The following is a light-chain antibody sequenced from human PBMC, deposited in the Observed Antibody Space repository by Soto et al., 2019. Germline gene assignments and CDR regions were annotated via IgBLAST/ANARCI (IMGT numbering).Light chain of an antibody. CDR3: MQARQTPIT. Sequence: DIVMTQSPLSLPVTPGDPASISCRSSQSLLHSNGYNYLDWYLQKPGQSPQLLIYLGSNRASGVPDRFSGSGSGTDFTLKISRVEAEDVGVYYCMQARQTPITFGQGTRLEIK. J-gene: IGKJ5*01. V-gene: IGKV2-28*01. CDR1: QSLLHSNGYNY. CDR2: LGS.